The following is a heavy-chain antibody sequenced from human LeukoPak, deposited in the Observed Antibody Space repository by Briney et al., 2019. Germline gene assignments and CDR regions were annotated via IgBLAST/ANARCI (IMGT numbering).Heavy chain of an antibody. Sequence: ASETLSLTCTVSGGSIGSGDYYWSWIRQPPGKGLEWIGYIYYSGSTYYNPSLKSRVTISVDTSKNQFSLKLSSVTAADTAVYYCASTAHSGSYLRGYYYYGMDVWGQGTTVTVSS. D-gene: IGHD1-26*01. J-gene: IGHJ6*02. CDR1: GGSIGSGDYY. V-gene: IGHV4-30-4*01. CDR2: IYYSGST. CDR3: ASTAHSGSYLRGYYYYGMDV.